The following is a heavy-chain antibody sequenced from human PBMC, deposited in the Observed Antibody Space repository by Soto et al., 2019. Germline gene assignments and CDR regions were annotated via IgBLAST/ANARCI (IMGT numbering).Heavy chain of an antibody. Sequence: QITLKESGPTLVKPTQTLTLTCTFSGFSLSTGGVGVGWIRQPPGKALEWLGVIYWDDDKRYRPSLKSRLTITKDHSKNQVVLTMTNMDPVDTATYYCAHTDTGLTTVLTAVDSWGQGTLVTVSS. V-gene: IGHV2-5*02. CDR3: AHTDTGLTTVLTAVDS. D-gene: IGHD4-17*01. J-gene: IGHJ4*02. CDR1: GFSLSTGGVG. CDR2: IYWDDDK.